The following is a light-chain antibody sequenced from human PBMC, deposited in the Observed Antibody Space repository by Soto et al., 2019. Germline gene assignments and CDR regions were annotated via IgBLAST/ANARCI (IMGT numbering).Light chain of an antibody. J-gene: IGKJ4*01. CDR2: TVF. CDR3: QQFNSSPFT. V-gene: IGKV1-9*01. CDR1: QDIRSS. Sequence: DIQFTQSPSFLSASVGDRLTITCRASQDIRSSLAWYQQKPGQAPNLIIYTVFTFQSGVPSRFSGSSSGTEFSLKMSSLQPADFATYYCQQFNSSPFTFGGGTKVEI.